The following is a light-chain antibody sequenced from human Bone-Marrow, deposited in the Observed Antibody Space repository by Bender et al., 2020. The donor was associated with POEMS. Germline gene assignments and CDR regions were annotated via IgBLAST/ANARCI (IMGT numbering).Light chain of an antibody. CDR1: SSDVGSYNF. V-gene: IGLV2-23*02. CDR3: CSFAGRYTLV. J-gene: IGLJ3*02. CDR2: EVT. Sequence: QSALTQPASLSGSPGQSITISCTGASSDVGSYNFVSWYQQHPGKAPKLIIYEVTKGPSGVSNRFSGSKSGNTASLTISGLQADDEADYYCCSFAGRYTLVFGGGTKVTVL.